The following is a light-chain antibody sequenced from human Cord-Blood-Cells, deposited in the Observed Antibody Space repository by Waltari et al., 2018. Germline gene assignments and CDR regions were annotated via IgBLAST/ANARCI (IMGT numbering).Light chain of an antibody. J-gene: IGLJ2*01. CDR3: CSYAGSSTLV. V-gene: IGLV2-23*01. Sequence: QSALTQPASVSGSPGQSLTISCTGTSSDVGSYNLVSWYQQHPGKAPKLMIYEGSKRPSGVSNRFSDSKSGNTASLTISGLQAEDEADYYCCSYAGSSTLVFGGGTKLTVL. CDR2: EGS. CDR1: SSDVGSYNL.